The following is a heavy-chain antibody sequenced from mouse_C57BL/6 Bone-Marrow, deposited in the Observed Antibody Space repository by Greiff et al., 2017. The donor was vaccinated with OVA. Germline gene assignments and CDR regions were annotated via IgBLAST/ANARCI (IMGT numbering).Heavy chain of an antibody. CDR3: ARDRGAPCPFGY. Sequence: DVQLVESGGGLVKPGGSLKLSCAASGFTFSSYAMSWVRQTPEKRLEWVATISDGGSYTYYPDNVKGRFTISRDNAKNNLYLQMSHLKSEDTAMYYCARDRGAPCPFGYWGQGTLVTVSA. J-gene: IGHJ3*01. CDR1: GFTFSSYA. CDR2: ISDGGSYT. V-gene: IGHV5-4*01. D-gene: IGHD3-3*01.